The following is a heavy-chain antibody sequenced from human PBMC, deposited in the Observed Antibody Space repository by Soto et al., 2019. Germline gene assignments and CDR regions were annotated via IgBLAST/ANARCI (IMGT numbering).Heavy chain of an antibody. V-gene: IGHV4-31*03. CDR1: GGSISSGGYY. Sequence: SETLSLPCTVSGGSISSGGYYWSWIRQHPGKGLEWIGYIYYSGSTYYNPSLKSRVTISVDTSKNQFSLKLSSVTAADTAVYYCAREGRYYDSSGYYGPFDYWGQGTLVTVSS. CDR2: IYYSGST. J-gene: IGHJ4*02. CDR3: AREGRYYDSSGYYGPFDY. D-gene: IGHD3-22*01.